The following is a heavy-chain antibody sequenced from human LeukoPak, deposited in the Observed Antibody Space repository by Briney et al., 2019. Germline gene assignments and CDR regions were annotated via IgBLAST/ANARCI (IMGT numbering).Heavy chain of an antibody. CDR1: GFTFSSFA. CDR2: ITTNGVST. J-gene: IGHJ3*02. D-gene: IGHD6-13*01. Sequence: GGSPTLSCSASGFTFSSFAMHWVRQAPGKGLEYISAITTNGVSTYLVNSVRANFTISRDNSKNTVYLQLSSLRAEDTAVYYCVKVAAAGIGAFDIWGQRTLGSASS. CDR3: VKVAAAGIGAFDI. V-gene: IGHV3-64D*06.